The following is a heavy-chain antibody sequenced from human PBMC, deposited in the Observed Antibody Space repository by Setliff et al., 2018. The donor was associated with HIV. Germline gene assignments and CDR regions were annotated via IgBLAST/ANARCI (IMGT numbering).Heavy chain of an antibody. J-gene: IGHJ4*02. CDR1: GGSFSDYY. CDR2: INHRGST. V-gene: IGHV4-34*01. Sequence: PSETLSLTCAVYGGSFSDYYWTRIRQSPGKGLEWIGEINHRGSTNYNPSLKSRVTVSVDTSKNQFSLKLSSVTAADTAVYYCAKLTPFDYWGQGTLVTVSS. D-gene: IGHD7-27*01. CDR3: AKLTPFDY.